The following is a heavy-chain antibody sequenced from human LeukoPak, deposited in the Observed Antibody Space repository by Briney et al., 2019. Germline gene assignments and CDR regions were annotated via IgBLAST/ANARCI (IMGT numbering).Heavy chain of an antibody. CDR3: ARGHGSSLYWGQVRDY. D-gene: IGHD6-13*01. J-gene: IGHJ4*02. CDR2: MNPNSGNT. CDR1: GYTFTSYD. V-gene: IGHV1-8*01. Sequence: ASVNVSCKASGYTFTSYDINWVRQATGQGLEWMGWMNPNSGNTGYAQKFQGRVTMTRNTSISTAYMELSSLRSEDTAVYYCARGHGSSLYWGQVRDYWGQGTLVTVSS.